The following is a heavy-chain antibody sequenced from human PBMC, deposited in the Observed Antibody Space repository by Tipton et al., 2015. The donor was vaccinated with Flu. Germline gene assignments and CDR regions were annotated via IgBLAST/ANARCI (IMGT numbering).Heavy chain of an antibody. CDR1: GDSISRSKW. CDR3: ARLYGSGTYVFDY. J-gene: IGHJ4*02. Sequence: SLRLSCAVSGDSISRSKWWSWVRQPPGKGLEWIGEIYHSGSTNYNPSLKSRVTISLDKSNNRFSLKLTSVTAADTAVYYCARLYGSGTYVFDYWGQGTLVTVSS. D-gene: IGHD3-10*01. CDR2: IYHSGST. V-gene: IGHV4-4*02.